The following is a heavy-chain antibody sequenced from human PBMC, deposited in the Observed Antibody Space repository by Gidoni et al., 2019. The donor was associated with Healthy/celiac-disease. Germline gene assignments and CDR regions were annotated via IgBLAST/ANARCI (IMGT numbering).Heavy chain of an antibody. CDR3: ARPKENDWGLAS. V-gene: IGHV3-30*04. CDR1: GFTFSSYA. CDR2: ISYDGSNK. J-gene: IGHJ5*02. Sequence: QVQLVESGGGVVQPGRSLRLSCAASGFTFSSYAMHWVSQAPGKGLEWVAVISYDGSNKYYADSVKGRFTISRDNSKNTLYLQMNSLRAEDTAVYYCARPKENDWGLASWGQGTLVTVSS. D-gene: IGHD7-27*01.